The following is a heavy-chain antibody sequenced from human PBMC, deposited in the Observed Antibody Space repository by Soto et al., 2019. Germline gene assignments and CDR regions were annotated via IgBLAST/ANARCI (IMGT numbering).Heavy chain of an antibody. V-gene: IGHV4-59*01. CDR1: GDSFSDYY. J-gene: IGHJ4*02. CDR2: VFHSATT. CDR3: ARGHYSSGWPIDH. D-gene: IGHD6-19*01. Sequence: PSETLSLTYTVSGDSFSDYYWNWIRQVPGKGLEWIGFVFHSATTSYNPSLKTRVAISDDTSKKQFSLRLTSVTAADTAIYYCARGHYSSGWPIDHWGQGILVTVSS.